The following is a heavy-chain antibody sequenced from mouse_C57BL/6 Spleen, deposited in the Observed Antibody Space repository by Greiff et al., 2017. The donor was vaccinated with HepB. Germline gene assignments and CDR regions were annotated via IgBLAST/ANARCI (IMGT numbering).Heavy chain of an antibody. CDR3: ARGMTAQPIDY. D-gene: IGHD3-2*02. CDR2: IDPSDSST. Sequence: QVHVKQPGAELVMPGASVKLSCKASGYTFTSYWMHWVKQRPGQGLEWIGEIDPSDSSTNYNQKFKGKSTLTVDKSSSTSYMQLSILTSEDSAVYYCARGMTAQPIDYWGQGTTLTVSS. J-gene: IGHJ2*01. V-gene: IGHV1-69*01. CDR1: GYTFTSYW.